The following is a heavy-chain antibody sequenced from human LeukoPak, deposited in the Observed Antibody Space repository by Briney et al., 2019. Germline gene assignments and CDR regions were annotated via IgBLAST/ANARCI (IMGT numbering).Heavy chain of an antibody. V-gene: IGHV3-21*01. J-gene: IGHJ3*02. CDR3: ARSLIADVAFDI. CDR2: ISSSGRYI. Sequence: KTAVSLRLSCAASGFTFTSYTMNRVRQAPGQGLEWVSDISSSGRYIDYADSGKGRFTISTDNAKNYLFLHMNSLRAEDTAVYYCARSLIADVAFDIWGQRTMVTVSS. CDR1: GFTFTSYT. D-gene: IGHD2-21*01.